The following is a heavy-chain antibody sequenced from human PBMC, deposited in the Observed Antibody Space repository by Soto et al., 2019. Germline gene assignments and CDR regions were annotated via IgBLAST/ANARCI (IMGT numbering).Heavy chain of an antibody. CDR2: IYYSGST. CDR3: ARVDPPFSDRVVDP. J-gene: IGHJ5*02. D-gene: IGHD3-10*01. Sequence: KPSETLSLTCTVSGGSISSYYWSWIRQPPGKGLEWIGYIYYSGSTNYNPSLKSRVTISVDTPKNQFSLKLSSVTAADTAVYYCARVDPPFSDRVVDPWGQGTLVTVSS. V-gene: IGHV4-59*01. CDR1: GGSISSYY.